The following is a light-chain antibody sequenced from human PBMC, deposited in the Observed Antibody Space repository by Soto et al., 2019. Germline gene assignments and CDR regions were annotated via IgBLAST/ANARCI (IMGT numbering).Light chain of an antibody. V-gene: IGKV1-6*01. J-gene: IGKJ1*01. CDR3: LQDFNYPWT. CDR2: AAS. CDR1: QDIRNE. Sequence: AIQMTQSPSSLSASVGDRVTITCRASQDIRNELGWYQQKPGKAPKLLIYAASNLQSGVPSRFSGSGAGTDFTLTISSLQPEYFATYYCLQDFNYPWTFGQGTKVEIK.